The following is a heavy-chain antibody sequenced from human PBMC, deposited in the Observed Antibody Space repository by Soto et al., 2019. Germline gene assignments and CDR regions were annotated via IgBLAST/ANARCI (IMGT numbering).Heavy chain of an antibody. CDR1: GGTFNTYT. Sequence: QVQLVQSGTDVKKPGSSVTVSCKASGGTFNTYTFSWVRQAHGHGLEWMGSIIPIFGTTHYAQSFQGRLPITADQSSTTTDMELRSLTSHDTALYCWGRIPLYSFPTSGPLDNWGQGTLVTVSP. V-gene: IGHV1-69*01. CDR2: IIPIFGTT. CDR3: GRIPLYSFPTSGPLDN. D-gene: IGHD1-26*01. J-gene: IGHJ1*01.